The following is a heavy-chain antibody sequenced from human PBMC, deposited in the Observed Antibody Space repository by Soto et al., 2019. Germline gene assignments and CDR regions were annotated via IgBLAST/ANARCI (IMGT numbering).Heavy chain of an antibody. Sequence: VGSLRLSCAASGFTFSSSEMDWVRQAPGKGLEWVSYISTSGSSIYYADSVKGRFSISRDNVKNSLYLQMNSLRAEDTAVYYCARDSGIAAEYNFDYWGQGTLVTVSS. D-gene: IGHD6-13*01. CDR1: GFTFSSSE. CDR2: ISTSGSSI. V-gene: IGHV3-48*03. CDR3: ARDSGIAAEYNFDY. J-gene: IGHJ4*02.